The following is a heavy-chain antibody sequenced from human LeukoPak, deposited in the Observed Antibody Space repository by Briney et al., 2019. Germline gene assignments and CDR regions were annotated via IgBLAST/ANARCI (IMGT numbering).Heavy chain of an antibody. Sequence: ASVKVSCRASGYTFTSYYMHWVRQAPGQGLEWMGIINPSGGSTSYAQKFQGRVTMTRDTSTSTVYMELSSLRSEDTAVYYCARESGSGWKHDAFDIWGQGTMVTVSS. J-gene: IGHJ3*02. D-gene: IGHD6-19*01. V-gene: IGHV1-46*01. CDR3: ARESGSGWKHDAFDI. CDR1: GYTFTSYY. CDR2: INPSGGST.